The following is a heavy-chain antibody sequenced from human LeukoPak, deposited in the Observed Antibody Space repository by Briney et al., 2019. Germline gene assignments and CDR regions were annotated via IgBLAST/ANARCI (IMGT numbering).Heavy chain of an antibody. J-gene: IGHJ4*02. CDR1: GGSISSYY. V-gene: IGHV4-4*07. CDR2: IYTSGST. Sequence: PSETLSLTCTVSGGSISSYYGSWIRQPAGKGLEWIGRIYTSGSTNYNPSLKSRVTMSVDTSKNQFSLKLSSVTAADTAVYYCARWYCSSTSCPFDYWGQGTLVTVSS. D-gene: IGHD2-2*01. CDR3: ARWYCSSTSCPFDY.